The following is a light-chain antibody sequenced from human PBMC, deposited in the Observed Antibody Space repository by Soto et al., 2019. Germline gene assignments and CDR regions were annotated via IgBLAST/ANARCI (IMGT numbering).Light chain of an antibody. CDR3: QQLHSYPPT. V-gene: IGKV1-9*01. CDR2: AAS. CDR1: QGISSY. Sequence: DIQLTQSPSFLSASVGDRVTITCRASQGISSYLAWYQQKPGKAPKLLIYAASTLQSGVPSRFRGSVSVTEFTLTISRLQPEDFATYYCQQLHSYPPTFGGGAKVEIK. J-gene: IGKJ4*01.